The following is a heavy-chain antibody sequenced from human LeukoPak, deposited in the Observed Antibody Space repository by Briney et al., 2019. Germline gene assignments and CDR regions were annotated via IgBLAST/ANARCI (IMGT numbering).Heavy chain of an antibody. V-gene: IGHV1-18*01. CDR3: ARDLKMGYSSGRYSWGTGSSNDY. J-gene: IGHJ4*02. D-gene: IGHD6-19*01. CDR1: GYTFTSYG. Sequence: ASVKVSCKASGYTFTSYGISWVRQAPGQGLEWMGWISAYNGSTNYAQKFQGRITMTTDTSTSTAYMELRSLRSDDTAVYYCARDLKMGYSSGRYSWGTGSSNDYWGQGTLVTVSS. CDR2: ISAYNGST.